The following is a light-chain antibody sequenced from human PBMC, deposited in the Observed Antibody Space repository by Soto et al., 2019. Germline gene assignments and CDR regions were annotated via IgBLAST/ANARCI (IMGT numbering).Light chain of an antibody. CDR3: AAWDGSLNGYF. CDR1: SSNIGTNT. Sequence: QSVLTQPPSASGTPGQTVTISCSGSSSNIGTNTVNWYQQLPGTAPKLLIYSNNQRPSGVPDRFSGSKSGTSASLAISGLQSEDEADYYCAAWDGSLNGYFFGTGTTVTV. J-gene: IGLJ1*01. CDR2: SNN. V-gene: IGLV1-44*01.